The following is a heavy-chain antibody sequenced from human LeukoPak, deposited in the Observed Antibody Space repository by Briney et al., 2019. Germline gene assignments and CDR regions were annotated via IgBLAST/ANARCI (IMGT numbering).Heavy chain of an antibody. CDR2: IRYDGSNK. Sequence: GGSLRLSCAASGFTVSSNYIAWVRQAPGKGLEWVAFIRYDGSNKYYADSVKGRFTISRDNAKNTLYLQMNSLRTEDTAVYYCTKTTSVFGVGATFFDHWGQGARVTVSS. J-gene: IGHJ4*02. D-gene: IGHD3-3*01. V-gene: IGHV3-30*02. CDR3: TKTTSVFGVGATFFDH. CDR1: GFTVSSNY.